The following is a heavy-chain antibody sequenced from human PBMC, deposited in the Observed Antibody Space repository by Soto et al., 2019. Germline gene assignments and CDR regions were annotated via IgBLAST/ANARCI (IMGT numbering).Heavy chain of an antibody. CDR1: GGSISSGGYY. Sequence: SETLSLTGTVSGGSISSGGYYWSWIRQHPGKGLEWIGYIYYSGSTYYNPSLKSRVTISVDTSKNQFSLKLSSVTAADTAVYYCARLSGSSASVFDYWGQGTLVTVSS. CDR3: ARLSGSSASVFDY. CDR2: IYYSGST. J-gene: IGHJ4*02. D-gene: IGHD6-6*01. V-gene: IGHV4-31*03.